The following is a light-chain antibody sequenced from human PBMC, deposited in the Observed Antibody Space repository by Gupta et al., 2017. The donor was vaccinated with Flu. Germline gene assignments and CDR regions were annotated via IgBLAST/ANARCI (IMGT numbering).Light chain of an antibody. J-gene: IGKJ1*01. V-gene: IGKV1-39*01. Sequence: DIQMTQSPYSLFASVGDRVTITCRASQNINRYLNWYQQRSGEAPKLLIYVASNLQSGVPSLFSGSGSGTDFTLTISSLQPEDFAIYCCQQTYSMPWTFGQGAKVAV. CDR1: QNINRY. CDR3: QQTYSMPWT. CDR2: VAS.